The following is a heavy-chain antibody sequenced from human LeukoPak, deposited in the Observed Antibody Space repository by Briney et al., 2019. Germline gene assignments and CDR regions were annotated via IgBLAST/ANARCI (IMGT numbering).Heavy chain of an antibody. CDR1: GGSITSYY. CDR2: IYYSGST. CDR3: ARDTYGSGSYYNV. V-gene: IGHV4-59*01. J-gene: IGHJ4*02. D-gene: IGHD3-10*01. Sequence: TTSETLSLTCTVSGGSITSYYWSWIRQPPGKGLEWIGYIYYSGSTNYNPSLKSRVTISVDTSKNQFSLKLSSVTAADTAVHYCARDTYGSGSYYNVWGQGTLVTVSS.